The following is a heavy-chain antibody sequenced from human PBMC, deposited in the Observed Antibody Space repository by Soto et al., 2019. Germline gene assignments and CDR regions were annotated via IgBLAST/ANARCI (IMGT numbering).Heavy chain of an antibody. CDR2: ISGSSSSI. CDR1: GFTFSHYG. D-gene: IGHD1-26*01. CDR3: ARDGSPAGYSGMDV. Sequence: EVQLVESGGGLVQPGGSLRLSCAASGFTFSHYGMNWVRQAPGKGLEWLSYISGSSSSIYSADSVKGRFTISRDNANNSVYLQMNSLRDEDTGVYYCARDGSPAGYSGMDVWGQGTTVTVSS. J-gene: IGHJ6*02. V-gene: IGHV3-48*02.